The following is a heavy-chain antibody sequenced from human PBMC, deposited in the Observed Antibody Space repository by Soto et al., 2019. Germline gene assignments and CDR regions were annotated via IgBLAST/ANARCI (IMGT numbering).Heavy chain of an antibody. D-gene: IGHD1-26*01. J-gene: IGHJ4*02. Sequence: PGGSLRLSCAASGFTFSDYYMSWIRQAPGKGLEWVSYISSSSSYTNYADSVKGRFTISRDNAKNSLYLQMNSLRAEDTAVYYCARDPGSGSTSGLNFDYWGQGTLVTVSS. V-gene: IGHV3-11*06. CDR3: ARDPGSGSTSGLNFDY. CDR1: GFTFSDYY. CDR2: ISSSSSYT.